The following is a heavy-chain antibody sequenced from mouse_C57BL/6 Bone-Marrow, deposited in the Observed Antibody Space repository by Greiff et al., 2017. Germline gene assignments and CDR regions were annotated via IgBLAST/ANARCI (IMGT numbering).Heavy chain of an antibody. Sequence: VQLQQSGPELVKPGASVKRFCKASGYSFTDYNMNWVKQSNGKSLEWIGVINPYYGTYSYNQKFKGKATLTVDQSPSTASMQLNSLTSKSSAFYDCASDYDYGYAMDYWDQGTAVTVSS. CDR3: ASDYDYGYAMDY. V-gene: IGHV1-39*01. J-gene: IGHJ4*01. CDR1: GYSFTDYN. CDR2: INPYYGTY. D-gene: IGHD2-4*01.